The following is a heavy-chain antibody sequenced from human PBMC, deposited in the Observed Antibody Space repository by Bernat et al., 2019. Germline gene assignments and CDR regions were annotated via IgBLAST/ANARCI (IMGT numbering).Heavy chain of an antibody. V-gene: IGHV3-48*02. D-gene: IGHD3-10*01. J-gene: IGHJ3*02. Sequence: EVQLVESGGGLVQPGGSLKLSCPASGFTFSSYSMNWVRRAPWEGLEWLSYISSSSRTIYYADSVKGRFTISRDNAKSSLYLQMSSLRDEDTAVYYCARDGGGGVAFDIWGQGTLVTVSS. CDR3: ARDGGGGVAFDI. CDR1: GFTFSSYS. CDR2: ISSSSRTI.